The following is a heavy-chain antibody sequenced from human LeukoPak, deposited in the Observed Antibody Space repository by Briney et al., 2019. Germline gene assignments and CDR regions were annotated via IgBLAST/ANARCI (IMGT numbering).Heavy chain of an antibody. J-gene: IGHJ6*02. V-gene: IGHV3-30*04. Sequence: GGSLRLSCAASGFTFSSYAMHWVRQAPGKGLEWVAVISYDGSNKYYADSVKGRFTISRDNSKNTLYLQMNSLRAEDTAVYYCAREGGWAAAGHYYYYGMDVWGQGTTVTVSS. CDR1: GFTFSSYA. CDR3: AREGGWAAAGHYYYYGMDV. CDR2: ISYDGSNK. D-gene: IGHD6-13*01.